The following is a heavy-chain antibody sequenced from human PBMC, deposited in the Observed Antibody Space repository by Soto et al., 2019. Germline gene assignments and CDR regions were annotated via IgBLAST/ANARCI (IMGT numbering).Heavy chain of an antibody. CDR3: ARDRLAVAQQYYFDY. CDR1: GFTFSSYS. D-gene: IGHD6-19*01. Sequence: GGSLRLSCAASGFTFSSYSMNWVRQAPGKGLEWVSSISSSSSYIYYADSVKGRFTISRDNAKNSLYLQMNSLRAEDTAVYYCARDRLAVAQQYYFDYWGQGTLVTVSS. CDR2: ISSSSSYI. V-gene: IGHV3-21*01. J-gene: IGHJ4*02.